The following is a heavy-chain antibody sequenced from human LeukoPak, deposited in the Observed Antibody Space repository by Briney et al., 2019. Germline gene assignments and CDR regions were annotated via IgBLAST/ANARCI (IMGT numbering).Heavy chain of an antibody. Sequence: GGSLRLSCAASGFTFSSYTMNWVRQAPGKGLEWVSSISTTSNYIYADSVKGRFTISRDNAKNSLYLQMNSLRAEDTAVYYCASSSMVRGVIAWFDPWGQGALVTVSS. V-gene: IGHV3-21*01. D-gene: IGHD3-10*01. CDR3: ASSSMVRGVIAWFDP. CDR2: ISTTSNYI. J-gene: IGHJ5*02. CDR1: GFTFSSYT.